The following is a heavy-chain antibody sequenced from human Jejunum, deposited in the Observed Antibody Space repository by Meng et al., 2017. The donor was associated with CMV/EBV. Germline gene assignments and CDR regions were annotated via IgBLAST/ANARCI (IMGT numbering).Heavy chain of an antibody. D-gene: IGHD6-19*01. CDR2: VYTSGST. Sequence: QVLLQESGPGLVTPPETLSPTCTVSGYSIPGYYYNWIRQPAGKGLEWIGRVYTSGSTNYSPSLKSRVTMSVDTSMKQLSLKLTSVTAADTAVYYCARASNSAGWYGFDYWGQGTLVTVSS. CDR3: ARASNSAGWYGFDY. J-gene: IGHJ4*02. V-gene: IGHV4-4*07. CDR1: GYSIPGYY.